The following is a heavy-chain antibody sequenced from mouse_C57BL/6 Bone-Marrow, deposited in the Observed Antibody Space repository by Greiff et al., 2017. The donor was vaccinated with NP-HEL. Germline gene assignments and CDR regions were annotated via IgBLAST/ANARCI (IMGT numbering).Heavy chain of an antibody. D-gene: IGHD2-4*01. CDR2: IDPETGGT. J-gene: IGHJ3*01. V-gene: IGHV1-15*01. CDR3: TRSPYDYDAWFAY. Sequence: QVQLQQSGAELVRPGASVTLSCKASGYTFTDYDMHWVKQTPVHGLEWIGAIDPETGGTAYNQKFKGKAILTADKSSSTAYMELRSLTSEDSSVYYCTRSPYDYDAWFAYWGQGTLVTVSA. CDR1: GYTFTDYD.